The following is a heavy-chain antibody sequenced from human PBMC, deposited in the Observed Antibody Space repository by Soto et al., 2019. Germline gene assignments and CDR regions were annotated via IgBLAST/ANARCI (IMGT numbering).Heavy chain of an antibody. Sequence: PGGSLRLSCAASGFAFSSYAMHWVRQAPGKWLEWVAVISYDGSNKYYADSVKGRFTISRDNSKNTLYLQMNSLRAEDTAVYYCARDLSGSGDWGQGTLVTVSS. D-gene: IGHD3-10*01. CDR1: GFAFSSYA. CDR2: ISYDGSNK. CDR3: ARDLSGSGD. J-gene: IGHJ4*02. V-gene: IGHV3-30-3*01.